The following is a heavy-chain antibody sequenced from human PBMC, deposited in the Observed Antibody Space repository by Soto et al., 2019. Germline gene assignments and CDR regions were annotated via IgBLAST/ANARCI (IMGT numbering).Heavy chain of an antibody. J-gene: IGHJ5*02. CDR2: ISLYSDGT. Sequence: ASVKVSCKPSGYTFSNYGITWVRQAPGQPLEWLGWISLYSDGTNYAQKFQGRVSMTTDTSTTTAYMELRSLRSDDTAVYYCARVVPGAEAWFGPWGQGTLVTVSS. CDR1: GYTFSNYG. V-gene: IGHV1-18*01. D-gene: IGHD2-2*01. CDR3: ARVVPGAEAWFGP.